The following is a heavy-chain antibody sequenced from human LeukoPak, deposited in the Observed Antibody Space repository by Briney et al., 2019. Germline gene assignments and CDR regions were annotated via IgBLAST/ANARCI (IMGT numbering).Heavy chain of an antibody. J-gene: IGHJ3*02. Sequence: ASVKVSCKASGYTFTNYDINWVRQATGQGLEWMGWMNPNSGNTGYAQKFQGRVTITRNTSISTAYMELSSLRSEDTAVYYCARLQYYYDSSGYYLNAFDIWGQGTMVTVSS. CDR3: ARLQYYYDSSGYYLNAFDI. CDR2: MNPNSGNT. V-gene: IGHV1-8*03. CDR1: GYTFTNYD. D-gene: IGHD3-22*01.